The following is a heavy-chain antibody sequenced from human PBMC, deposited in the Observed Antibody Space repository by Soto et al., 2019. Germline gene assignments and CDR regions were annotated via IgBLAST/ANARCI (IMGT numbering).Heavy chain of an antibody. CDR1: GGSFSGYY. CDR2: INHSGST. CDR3: ARDTMHYDFWSGYQYYYYYGMDV. Sequence: SETLSLTCAVYGGSFSGYYWSWIRQPPGKGLEWIGEINHSGSTNYNPSLKSRVTISVDTSKNQFSLKLSSVTAADTAVYYCARDTMHYDFWSGYQYYYYYGMDVWGQGTTVTVSS. V-gene: IGHV4-34*01. D-gene: IGHD3-3*01. J-gene: IGHJ6*02.